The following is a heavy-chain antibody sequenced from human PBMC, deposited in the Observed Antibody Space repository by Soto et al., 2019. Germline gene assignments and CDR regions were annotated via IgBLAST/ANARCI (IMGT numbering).Heavy chain of an antibody. V-gene: IGHV4-31*03. D-gene: IGHD4-17*01. Sequence: QVQLQESGPGLVKPSQTLSLTCTVSGGSISSGGYYWSWIRQHPGKGLEWIGYIYYSGSAYYNPSLKFRVTIAVDESKNQCSLKISSVTAADTAVYYGARGRPDGECSSIVHYYYYGMDVWGRGTTVTVSS. J-gene: IGHJ6*02. CDR2: IYYSGSA. CDR1: GGSISSGGYY. CDR3: ARGRPDGECSSIVHYYYYGMDV.